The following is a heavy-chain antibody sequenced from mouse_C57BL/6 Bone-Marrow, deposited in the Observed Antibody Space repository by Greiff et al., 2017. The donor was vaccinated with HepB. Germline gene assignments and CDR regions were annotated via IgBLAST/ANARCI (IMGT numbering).Heavy chain of an antibody. CDR1: GYTFTDYY. CDR2: INPNNGGT. D-gene: IGHD2-3*01. Sequence: EVQLQQSGPELVKPGASVKISCKASGYTFTDYYMNWVKQSHGKSLEWIGDINPNNGGTSYNQKFKGKATLTVDKSSSTAYMELRSLTSEDSAVYYCANHGYYSWFAYWGQGTLVTVSA. CDR3: ANHGYYSWFAY. J-gene: IGHJ3*01. V-gene: IGHV1-26*01.